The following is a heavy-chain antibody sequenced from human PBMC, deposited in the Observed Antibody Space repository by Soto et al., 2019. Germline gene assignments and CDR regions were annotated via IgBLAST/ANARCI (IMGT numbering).Heavy chain of an antibody. CDR2: ISSGGVTI. Sequence: QVQLVESGGGLVKPGGSLRLSCTASGFTFSDYYMTWIRQAPGKGLEWLSYISSGGVTIYYADSVKGRFTVSRDNAKKSMYLQMNSRRVEETAVDYLARDPWIYYGMDVWGQGTTVTVSS. V-gene: IGHV3-11*01. CDR3: ARDPWIYYGMDV. D-gene: IGHD5-12*01. J-gene: IGHJ6*02. CDR1: GFTFSDYY.